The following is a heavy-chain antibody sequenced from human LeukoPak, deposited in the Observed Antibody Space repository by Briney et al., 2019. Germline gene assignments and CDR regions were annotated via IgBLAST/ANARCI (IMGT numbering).Heavy chain of an antibody. V-gene: IGHV4-61*02. J-gene: IGHJ4*02. CDR3: ARGPIYDFWSGCLDY. CDR1: GGSISSGSYY. Sequence: SETLSLTCTVSGGSISSGSYYWSWIRQPAGKGLEWIGRIYTSGSTNYNPSLKSRVTISVDTSKNQFSLKLSSVTAADTAVYYCARGPIYDFWSGCLDYWGQGTLVTVSS. D-gene: IGHD3-3*01. CDR2: IYTSGST.